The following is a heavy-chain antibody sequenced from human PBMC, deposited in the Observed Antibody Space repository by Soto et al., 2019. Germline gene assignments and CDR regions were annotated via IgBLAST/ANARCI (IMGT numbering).Heavy chain of an antibody. D-gene: IGHD1-1*01. Sequence: QVQLVQSGAEVLKPGSSVKVSCKASGDTFYTFAISWVRQAPGEGLEWMGGIIPIIRTPDYAQKLQGRVTITTDVSTSTAYMELTSLRSEDTAVYYCATDKDLEQLDGNYYYALDVWGQGTTVTVSS. V-gene: IGHV1-69*05. CDR3: ATDKDLEQLDGNYYYALDV. J-gene: IGHJ6*02. CDR2: IIPIIRTP. CDR1: GDTFYTFA.